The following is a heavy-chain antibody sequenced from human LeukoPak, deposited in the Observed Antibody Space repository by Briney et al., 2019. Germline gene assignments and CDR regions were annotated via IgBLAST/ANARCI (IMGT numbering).Heavy chain of an antibody. Sequence: GGSLRLSCAATGFTFNHYGMHWVRQAPGKGREWVAVIWSDGTNKYYGDSVKGRFTISRVDSENTVYLQMNSLRPEDTGVYYCAKDAQRGFDYSNSLQNWGQGTPVTVST. CDR2: IWSDGTNK. D-gene: IGHD4-11*01. CDR3: AKDAQRGFDYSNSLQN. J-gene: IGHJ4*02. CDR1: GFTFNHYG. V-gene: IGHV3-33*06.